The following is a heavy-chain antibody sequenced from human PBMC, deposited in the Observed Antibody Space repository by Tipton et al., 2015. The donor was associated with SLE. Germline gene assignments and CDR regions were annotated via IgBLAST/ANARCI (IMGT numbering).Heavy chain of an antibody. D-gene: IGHD3-22*01. CDR1: GFTFSSYA. CDR2: ISGSGGST. Sequence: GSLRLSCAASGFTFSSYAMSWVRQAPGKGLEWVSAISGSGGSTYYADSVKGRFTISRDNSKNTLYLQMNSLRAEDTAVYYCANELVHYYDSSGYNFDAFDIWGQGTMVTVSS. V-gene: IGHV3-23*01. J-gene: IGHJ3*02. CDR3: ANELVHYYDSSGYNFDAFDI.